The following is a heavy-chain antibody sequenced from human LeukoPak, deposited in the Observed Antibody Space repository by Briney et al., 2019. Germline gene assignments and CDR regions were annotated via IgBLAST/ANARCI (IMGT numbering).Heavy chain of an antibody. D-gene: IGHD3-10*01. J-gene: IGHJ3*02. CDR1: GYTFTSYS. CDR3: AKTYGSGSPYDAFDI. CDR2: INPSGGST. V-gene: IGHV1-46*01. Sequence: ASVKVSCKTSGYTFTSYSMHWVRQAPGQGLEWMGVINPSGGSTRYAQSFQGRVTVTRDTSTSTVYLDLRGLRSEDTAVYYCAKTYGSGSPYDAFDIWGQGTMVTVSS.